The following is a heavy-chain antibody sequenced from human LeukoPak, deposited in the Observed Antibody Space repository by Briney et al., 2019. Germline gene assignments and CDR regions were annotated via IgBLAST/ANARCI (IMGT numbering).Heavy chain of an antibody. CDR2: IWYDGRTK. J-gene: IGHJ4*02. CDR1: GFTFSNYG. Sequence: GGSLRLSCEVSGFTFSNYGMHGVRQAPGKGLEWLALIWYDGRTKFHADSVKGRFTISRDNSANTLYLQMSSLRVEDTAVYYCAREWGRIAVAGGPGYWGQGARVTVSS. V-gene: IGHV3-33*01. CDR3: AREWGRIAVAGGPGY. D-gene: IGHD6-19*01.